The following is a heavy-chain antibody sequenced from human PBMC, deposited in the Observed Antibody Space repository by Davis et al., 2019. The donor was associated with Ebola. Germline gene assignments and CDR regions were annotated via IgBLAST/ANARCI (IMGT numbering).Heavy chain of an antibody. CDR1: GYTFTSYD. CDR2: MNPNSGNT. D-gene: IGHD3-16*01. CDR3: AREDYIWGSYDY. J-gene: IGHJ4*02. V-gene: IGHV1-8*03. Sequence: ASVKVSCKASGYTFTSYDINWVRQATGQGLEWMGWMNPNSGNTGYAQKFQGRVTITRNTSISTAYMELSSLRSEDTAVYYCAREDYIWGSYDYWGQGTLVTVSS.